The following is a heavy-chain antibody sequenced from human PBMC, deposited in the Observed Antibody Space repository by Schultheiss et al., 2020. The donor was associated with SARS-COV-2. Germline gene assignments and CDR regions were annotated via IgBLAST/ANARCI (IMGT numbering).Heavy chain of an antibody. CDR1: GFTFSSYG. CDR3: ARDKSEAMVTIARMDV. CDR2: IKQDGSEK. D-gene: IGHD5-18*01. V-gene: IGHV3-7*01. J-gene: IGHJ6*02. Sequence: GGSLRLSCAASGFTFSSYGMHWVRQAPGKGLEWVANIKQDGSEKYYVDSVKGRFTISRDNAKNSLYLQMNSLRAEDTAVYYCARDKSEAMVTIARMDVWGQGTTVTVSS.